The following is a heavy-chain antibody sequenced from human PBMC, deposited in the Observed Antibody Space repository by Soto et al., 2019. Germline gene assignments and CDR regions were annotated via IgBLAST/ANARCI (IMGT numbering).Heavy chain of an antibody. CDR2: ISYDGSVT. CDR3: ARQNSGWSYYFDY. D-gene: IGHD6-19*01. J-gene: IGHJ4*02. CDR1: GFTFSTYA. Sequence: QVHLVESGGGVVQPGRSLRLSCAASGFTFSTYAMHWVRQAPGKGLEWMAVISYDGSVTYYADSVKGRFTISRDNSINTLYLQMNSLRGGDTALYYCARQNSGWSYYFDYWGQGTLVTASS. V-gene: IGHV3-30-3*01.